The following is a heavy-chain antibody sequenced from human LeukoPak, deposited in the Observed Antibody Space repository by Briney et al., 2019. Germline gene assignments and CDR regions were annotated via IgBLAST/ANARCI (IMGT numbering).Heavy chain of an antibody. J-gene: IGHJ4*02. CDR2: INPNGGST. D-gene: IGHD6-13*01. Sequence: ASVKVSCKASGYTFTSYYMHWVRQAPGQGLEWMGIINPNGGSTSYAQKFQGRVTMTRDTSTSTVYMELSSLRSEDTAVYYCARASYSSSWYERLYYFDYWGQGTLVTVSS. CDR1: GYTFTSYY. CDR3: ARASYSSSWYERLYYFDY. V-gene: IGHV1-46*01.